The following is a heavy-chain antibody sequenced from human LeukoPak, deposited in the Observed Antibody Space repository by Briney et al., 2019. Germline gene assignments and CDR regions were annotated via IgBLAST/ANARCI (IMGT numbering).Heavy chain of an antibody. CDR3: ARIGYSSSSFDF. CDR2: IKQDGSVE. J-gene: IGHJ4*02. Sequence: PGRSLRLSCAASGFTFSSYWMSWVRQAPGKRLEWVANIKQDGSVEYYVVSVKGRFTISRDNAKESLYLQMNSLRAEDTAVYYCARIGYSSSSFDFWGQGTLVTVSS. V-gene: IGHV3-7*05. D-gene: IGHD6-6*01. CDR1: GFTFSSYW.